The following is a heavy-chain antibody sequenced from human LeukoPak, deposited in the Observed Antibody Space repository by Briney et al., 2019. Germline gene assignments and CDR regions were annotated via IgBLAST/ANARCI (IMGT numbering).Heavy chain of an antibody. CDR1: GFTFSSYT. J-gene: IGHJ4*02. V-gene: IGHV3-21*01. CDR3: ARLLQLEREVVFDY. CDR2: ISSRSRYI. D-gene: IGHD1-1*01. Sequence: GGSLRLSCAASGFTFSSYTMNWVRQAPGKGLEWVSSISSRSRYIYYADSVKGRFIISRDNAKNSLYLQMNSLGAEDTAVYYCARLLQLEREVVFDYWGQGTLVTVSS.